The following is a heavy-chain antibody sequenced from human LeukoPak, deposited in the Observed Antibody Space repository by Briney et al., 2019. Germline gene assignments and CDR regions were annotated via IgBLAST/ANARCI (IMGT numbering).Heavy chain of an antibody. D-gene: IGHD1-26*01. CDR3: AREGGSYYYYYYMDV. Sequence: GGSLTLSCAASGFTLSSYSMNWVRQAPGKGLEWVSSISSSSSYIYYADSVKGRFTITRDNTKNSLYLQMNSLRAEDTALYYCAREGGSYYYYYYMDVWGKGTTVTVSS. CDR2: ISSSSSYI. V-gene: IGHV3-21*04. J-gene: IGHJ6*03. CDR1: GFTLSSYS.